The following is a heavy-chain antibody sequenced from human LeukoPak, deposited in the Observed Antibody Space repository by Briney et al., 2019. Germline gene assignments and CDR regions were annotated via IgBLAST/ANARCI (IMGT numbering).Heavy chain of an antibody. D-gene: IGHD3-3*01. V-gene: IGHV3-21*01. Sequence: PGGSLRLSCAASGFTFSSYIMNWVRQAPGKGLEWVSSISSSSSYIYYADSVKGRFTISRDNAKNSLYLQMNSLRAEDTAVYYCARDRGFTIFGVVTSFDYWGQGTLVTVSS. J-gene: IGHJ4*02. CDR2: ISSSSSYI. CDR1: GFTFSSYI. CDR3: ARDRGFTIFGVVTSFDY.